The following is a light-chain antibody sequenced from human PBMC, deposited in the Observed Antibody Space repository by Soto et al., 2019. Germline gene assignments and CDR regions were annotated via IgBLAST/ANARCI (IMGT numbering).Light chain of an antibody. CDR3: QQYYSTPIT. V-gene: IGKV4-1*01. CDR1: QSVLYSSNNKNY. CDR2: WAS. J-gene: IGKJ5*01. Sequence: VMTQSPLSLAVSLGERATINCKSSQSVLYSSNNKNYLAWYQQKPGQPPKLLIYWASTRESGVPDRFSGSGSGTDFTLTISSLQAEDVAVYYCQQYYSTPITFGQGTRLEIK.